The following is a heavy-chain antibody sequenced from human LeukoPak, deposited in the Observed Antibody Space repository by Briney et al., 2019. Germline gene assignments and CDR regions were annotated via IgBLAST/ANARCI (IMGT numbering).Heavy chain of an antibody. CDR1: GGTFSSYA. V-gene: IGHV1-69*04. D-gene: IGHD6-6*01. CDR2: IIPILGIA. J-gene: IGHJ4*02. Sequence: WASVKVSCKASGGTFSSYAISWVRQAPGQGLEWMGRIIPILGIANYAQKFQGRVTITADKSTSTAYMELSSLRSEDTAVYYCARDVSIAARPSVTGFDYWGQGTLVTVSS. CDR3: ARDVSIAARPSVTGFDY.